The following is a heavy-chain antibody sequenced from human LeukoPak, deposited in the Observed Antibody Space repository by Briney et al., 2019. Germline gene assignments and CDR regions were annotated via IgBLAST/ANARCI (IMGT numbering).Heavy chain of an antibody. V-gene: IGHV4-59*08. J-gene: IGHJ4*02. CDR3: ARHGRMVIMSKFSTGIDQ. D-gene: IGHD2-8*01. CDR1: DGSISNYF. Sequence: NASETLSLTCTVPDGSISNYFWSWIRQPPGKGLEWIGYIYYTGMTNSNPSLKSRVTISMDTSKNQFSLNLRSVTAADTAIYYCARHGRMVIMSKFSTGIDQWGQGTLVTVSS. CDR2: IYYTGMT.